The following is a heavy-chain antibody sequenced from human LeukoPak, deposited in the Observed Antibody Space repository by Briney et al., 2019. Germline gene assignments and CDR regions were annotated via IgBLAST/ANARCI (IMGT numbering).Heavy chain of an antibody. CDR1: GFTVSSNS. D-gene: IGHD3-10*01. CDR2: IYSDNT. V-gene: IGHV3-53*01. CDR3: ALLGSKLLWRIDY. J-gene: IGHJ4*02. Sequence: GGSLRLSCTVSGFTVSSNSMSWVRQAPGKGLEWVSFIYSDNTHYSDSVKGRFTISRDNSKNTLYLQMNSLRGEDTAIYYCALLGSKLLWRIDYWGQGTLVTVSS.